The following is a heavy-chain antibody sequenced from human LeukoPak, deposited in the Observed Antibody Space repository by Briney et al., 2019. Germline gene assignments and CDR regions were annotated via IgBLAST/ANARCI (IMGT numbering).Heavy chain of an antibody. CDR1: GYPFTSYY. CDR3: ARERLPTGHDAFNI. J-gene: IGHJ3*02. Sequence: ASVKVSCKASGYPFTSYYMHWVRQAPGQGLEWMGIINPSGGSTTYAQKFQGRVTMTRDTSTSTVYMELSSLGSEDTAVYYCARERLPTGHDAFNIWGQGTMVTVSS. D-gene: IGHD1-1*01. V-gene: IGHV1-46*01. CDR2: INPSGGST.